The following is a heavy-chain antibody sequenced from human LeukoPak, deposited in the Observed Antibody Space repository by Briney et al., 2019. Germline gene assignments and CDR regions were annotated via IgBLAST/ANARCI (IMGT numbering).Heavy chain of an antibody. J-gene: IGHJ5*02. CDR2: IYYSGST. CDR3: ARGGSGYALNWFDP. V-gene: IGHV4-59*08. CDR1: GGSISSYY. Sequence: PSETLSLTCTVSGGSISSYYWSWIRQTPGKGLEWIGYIYYSGSTNYNPSLKSRVTISVDTSKNQFSLKLSSVTAADTAVYYCARGGSGYALNWFDPWGQGTLVTVSS. D-gene: IGHD5-12*01.